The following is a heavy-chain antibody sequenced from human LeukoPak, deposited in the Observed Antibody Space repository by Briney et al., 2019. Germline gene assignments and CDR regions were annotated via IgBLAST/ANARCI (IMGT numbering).Heavy chain of an antibody. D-gene: IGHD3-9*01. Sequence: SETLSLTCTGSGGSISSYYWSWIRQPPGKGLEWIVYIYYGGSTNYNPSLKSLVTISVDTSTNPFSLQLSSVTAADTAVYYCARRVRGYDILTGYYSYYFDYWGPGTLVTVSS. J-gene: IGHJ4*02. V-gene: IGHV4-59*01. CDR3: ARRVRGYDILTGYYSYYFDY. CDR1: GGSISSYY. CDR2: IYYGGST.